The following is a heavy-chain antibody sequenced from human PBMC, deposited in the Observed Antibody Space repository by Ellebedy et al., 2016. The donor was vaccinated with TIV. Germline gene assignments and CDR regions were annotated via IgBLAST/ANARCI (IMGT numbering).Heavy chain of an antibody. CDR2: IESSGTYI. V-gene: IGHV3-21*06. Sequence: GESLKISCAASGFTVTTNYMNWVRQASGKGLEWVSSIESSGTYIYYADSAKGRFTISRDNAKNSLYLHMTSLRVEDTAVYYCAKSTVVNPEGDAYDIWGQGTEVTVSS. D-gene: IGHD4-23*01. CDR1: GFTVTTNY. J-gene: IGHJ3*02. CDR3: AKSTVVNPEGDAYDI.